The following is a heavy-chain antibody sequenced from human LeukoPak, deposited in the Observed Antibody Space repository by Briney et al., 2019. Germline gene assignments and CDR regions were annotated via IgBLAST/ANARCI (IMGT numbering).Heavy chain of an antibody. Sequence: PSETLSLTCTVSGYSISSGYYWGWVRQPPGKGLEWIGYIYYSGSTNYNPSLKSRVTMSVDTSKNQFSLKLSSVTAADTAVYYCARGLGSSWYVLWGQGTLVTVSS. CDR3: ARGLGSSWYVL. CDR1: GYSISSGYY. D-gene: IGHD6-13*01. J-gene: IGHJ4*02. V-gene: IGHV4-38-2*02. CDR2: IYYSGST.